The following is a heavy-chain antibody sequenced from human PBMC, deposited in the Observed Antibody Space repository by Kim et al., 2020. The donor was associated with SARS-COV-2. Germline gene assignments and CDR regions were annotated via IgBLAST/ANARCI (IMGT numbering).Heavy chain of an antibody. D-gene: IGHD3-22*01. V-gene: IGHV3-7*03. Sequence: GGSLRLSCAASGFTFSNYWMSWVRQAPGTGLEWVANINQDGSEKYYVDSVKGRFTISRDNAKNSTYLQMNSLRAEDTAVFYCARQTSMKNTRIDYLGQGT. CDR3: ARQTSMKNTRIDY. CDR1: GFTFSNYW. J-gene: IGHJ4*02. CDR2: INQDGSEK.